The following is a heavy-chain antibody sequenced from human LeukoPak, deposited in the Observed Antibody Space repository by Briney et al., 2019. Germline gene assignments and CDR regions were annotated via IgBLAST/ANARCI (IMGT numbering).Heavy chain of an antibody. J-gene: IGHJ6*03. V-gene: IGHV4-38-2*02. CDR3: AREVSSSLWAADVYYYYYMDV. CDR1: GYSISSSYY. CDR2: IYHSGST. D-gene: IGHD6-13*01. Sequence: SETLSLTCSVSGYSISSSYYWGWIRQPPGKGLEWIGNIYHSGSTDYNPSLKSRVTISLDMAKSQFSLRLSSVTAANTAMYYCAREVSSSLWAADVYYYYYMDVWGKGTTVTISS.